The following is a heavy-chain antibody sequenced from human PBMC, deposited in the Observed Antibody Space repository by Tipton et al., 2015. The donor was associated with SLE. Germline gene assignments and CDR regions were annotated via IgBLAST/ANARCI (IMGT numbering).Heavy chain of an antibody. J-gene: IGHJ4*02. CDR2: IYYSGST. Sequence: TLSLTCVVSGYSISSSHYWSWIRQPPGKGLEWIGYIYYSGSTNYNPSLKSRVTISVDTSKNQFSLKLSSVTAADTAVYYCARGVAGFKSFDYWGQGTLVTVSS. V-gene: IGHV4-59*11. CDR3: ARGVAGFKSFDY. CDR1: GYSISSSHY. D-gene: IGHD6-19*01.